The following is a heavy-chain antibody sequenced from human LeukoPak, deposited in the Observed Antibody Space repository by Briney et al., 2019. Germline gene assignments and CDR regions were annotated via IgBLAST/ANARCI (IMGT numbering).Heavy chain of an antibody. CDR2: IYYSGST. CDR1: GGSISSYY. CDR3: SRRAAGAFDY. V-gene: IGHV4-59*05. Sequence: SETLSLTCTVSGGSISSYYWSWIRQPPGKGLEWIGSIYYSGSTYYNPSYKSRVSISIDTSKNQFSLNLFSVTAADTAVYYCSRRAAGAFDYWGQGTLVTVSS. D-gene: IGHD6-13*01. J-gene: IGHJ4*02.